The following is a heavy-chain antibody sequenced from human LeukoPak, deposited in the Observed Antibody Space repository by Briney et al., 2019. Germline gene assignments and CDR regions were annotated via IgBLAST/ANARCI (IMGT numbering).Heavy chain of an antibody. D-gene: IGHD1-1*01. V-gene: IGHV1-69*05. J-gene: IGHJ3*02. Sequence: SVKVSCKASGGTFSSYAISWVRQAPGQGLEWMGGIISIFGTANYAQKFQGRVTITTDESTSTAYMELSSLRSEDTAVYYCAELNEAIDAFDIWGQGTMVTVSS. CDR3: AELNEAIDAFDI. CDR1: GGTFSSYA. CDR2: IISIFGTA.